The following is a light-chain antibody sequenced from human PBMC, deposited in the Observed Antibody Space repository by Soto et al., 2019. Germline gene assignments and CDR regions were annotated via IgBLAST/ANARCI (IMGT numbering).Light chain of an antibody. CDR1: QGIFSY. V-gene: IGKV1-9*01. J-gene: IGKJ4*01. Sequence: IPLTQSPSSLSASVGDIVTITCRASQGIFSYLAWYQQKPGKAPKLLIYAASTLQSGVPSRFSGSGSWTDFTLTISSLQPEEFATYYCHQLNRSPSRLTFGGGTKVDIK. CDR3: HQLNRSPSRLT. CDR2: AAS.